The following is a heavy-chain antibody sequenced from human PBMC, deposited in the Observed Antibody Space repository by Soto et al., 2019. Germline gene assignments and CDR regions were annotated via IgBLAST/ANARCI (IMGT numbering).Heavy chain of an antibody. CDR2: INPNSGGT. D-gene: IGHD2-2*01. Sequence: ASVKVSCKASGYTFAGYYMHWVRRAPGQGLEWMGWINPNSGGTNYAQKFQGWVTMTRDTSISTAYMELSRLRSDDTAVYYCARDKGGCSSTSCYAWFDPWGQGTLVTVSS. V-gene: IGHV1-2*04. CDR3: ARDKGGCSSTSCYAWFDP. CDR1: GYTFAGYY. J-gene: IGHJ5*02.